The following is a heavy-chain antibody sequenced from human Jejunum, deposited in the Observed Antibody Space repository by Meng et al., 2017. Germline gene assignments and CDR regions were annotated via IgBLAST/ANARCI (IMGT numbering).Heavy chain of an antibody. V-gene: IGHV4-34*01. CDR2: INDSGST. Sequence: QVKLQQLGAGLLKPSEALALTCAVYGGSISDYYWTWVRQPPGKGLEWIGEINDSGSTNYNPSLKSRVTISVDTSKSQFYLRVSSVTAAGTAVYYCARGNEYSNYGADFWGQGTLVTVSS. J-gene: IGHJ4*02. D-gene: IGHD4-11*01. CDR1: GGSISDYY. CDR3: ARGNEYSNYGADF.